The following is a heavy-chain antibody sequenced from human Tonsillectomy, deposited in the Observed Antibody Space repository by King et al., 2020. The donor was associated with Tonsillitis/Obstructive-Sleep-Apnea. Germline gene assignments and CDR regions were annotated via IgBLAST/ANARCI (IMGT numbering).Heavy chain of an antibody. V-gene: IGHV3-30*04. D-gene: IGHD2-2*01. CDR2: ISYDGSNK. Sequence: VQLVESGGGVVQPGRSLRLSCAASGFTFSSYAMHWVRQAPGKGLEWVAVISYDGSNKYYADSVKGRFTISRDNSKNTLYLKMNSLRAEDTAVYYCAGEGRYCSSTSCYGVDYYYYGMDVWGQGTTVTVSS. CDR1: GFTFSSYA. CDR3: AGEGRYCSSTSCYGVDYYYYGMDV. J-gene: IGHJ6*02.